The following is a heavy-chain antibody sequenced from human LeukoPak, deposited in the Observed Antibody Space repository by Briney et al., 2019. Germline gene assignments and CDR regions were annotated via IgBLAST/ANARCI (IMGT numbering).Heavy chain of an antibody. CDR1: GFTFSSYG. D-gene: IGHD3-16*01. V-gene: IGHV3-30*02. CDR3: ARGRVYYDDAFDI. J-gene: IGHJ3*02. Sequence: PGGSLRLSCAASGFTFSSYGMHWVRQAPGKGLEWVAFIRYDGSNEYYADSVKGRFTISRDNSKNTLYLQMNSLRAEDTAVYYCARGRVYYDDAFDIWGQGTRVTVSS. CDR2: IRYDGSNE.